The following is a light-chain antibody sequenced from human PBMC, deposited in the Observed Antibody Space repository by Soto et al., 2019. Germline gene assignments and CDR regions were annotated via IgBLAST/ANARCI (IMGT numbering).Light chain of an antibody. CDR2: GAS. V-gene: IGKV3-20*01. CDR3: QQYGSSPPVT. Sequence: EIVLTQSPGTLSLSPGERATLSSRASQSVSSSYLAWYQQKPGQAPRLLIYGASSRATGIPDRFSGSGSGTDFTLTISRLEPEDFAVYYCQQYGSSPPVTFGQGTRLDIK. J-gene: IGKJ5*01. CDR1: QSVSSSY.